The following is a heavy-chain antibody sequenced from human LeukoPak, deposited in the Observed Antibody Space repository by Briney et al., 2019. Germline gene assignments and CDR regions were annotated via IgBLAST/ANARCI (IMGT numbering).Heavy chain of an antibody. CDR2: INPNSGGT. V-gene: IGHV1-2*02. CDR1: GYTFTGYF. J-gene: IGHJ3*02. D-gene: IGHD3-22*01. CDR3: ATVRNYYELAFDI. Sequence: ASVKVSCKASGYTFTGYFIHWVRQAPGQGLEWMGWINPNSGGTNYAQKFQGRVTMTRDTSISTAYMELSRLRSDNTAVYYCATVRNYYELAFDIWGQGTMVTVSS.